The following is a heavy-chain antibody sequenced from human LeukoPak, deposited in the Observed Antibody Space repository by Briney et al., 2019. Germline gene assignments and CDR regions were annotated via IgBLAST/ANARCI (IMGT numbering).Heavy chain of an antibody. D-gene: IGHD6-19*01. V-gene: IGHV4-59*01. CDR1: GGSISTYY. CDR2: IYYGGNT. J-gene: IGHJ3*02. Sequence: SETLSLTCTVSGGSISTYYWSWIRQPPGKGLEWIGYIYYGGNTNYNPSLKSRVSISVDTSNNQFSLKLNSVTAADTAVYYCARGAVAAPYDAFDIWGQGTMVTVSS. CDR3: ARGAVAAPYDAFDI.